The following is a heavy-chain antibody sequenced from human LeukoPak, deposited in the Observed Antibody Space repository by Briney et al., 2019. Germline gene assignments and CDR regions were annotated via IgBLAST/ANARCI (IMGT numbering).Heavy chain of an antibody. CDR1: GFTFSSYT. V-gene: IGHV3-48*02. D-gene: IGHD3-10*01. Sequence: GGSLRLSCAASGFTFSSYTMNWVRQAPGKGLEWVSYISTSSSTIYCADSVKGRFTISRDNAKNSLYPQMNSLRDEDTAVYYCARGSYSFDYWGQGTLVTVSS. CDR2: ISTSSSTI. CDR3: ARGSYSFDY. J-gene: IGHJ4*02.